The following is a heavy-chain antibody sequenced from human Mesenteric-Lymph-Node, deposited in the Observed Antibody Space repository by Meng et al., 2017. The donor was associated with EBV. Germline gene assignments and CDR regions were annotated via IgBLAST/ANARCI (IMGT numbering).Heavy chain of an antibody. CDR1: GYTFTSSA. J-gene: IGHJ4*02. D-gene: IGHD3-10*01. V-gene: IGHV7-4-1*02. CDR2: INTYTGNP. Sequence: QLQLVQSGSELRRPGASVKVSCTSSGYTFTSSAMNWVRQAPGQGLEWMGWINTYTGNPTYAQGFTGLFVFSLDTSVSTAYLQISSLKAEDTAVYYCARQRSYFDNWGQGTLVTVSS. CDR3: ARQRSYFDN.